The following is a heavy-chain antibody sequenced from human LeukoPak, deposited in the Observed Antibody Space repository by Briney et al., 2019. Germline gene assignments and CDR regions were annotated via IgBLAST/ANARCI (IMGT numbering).Heavy chain of an antibody. J-gene: IGHJ4*02. V-gene: IGHV1-18*01. CDR1: GYTFTSYG. D-gene: IGHD3/OR15-3a*01. Sequence: ASVKVSCKASGYTFTSYGISWVRQAPGQGLEWMGWISAYNGNTNYAQKLQGRVTMTTDTSTSTAYMELRSLRSDNTAVYYCAIAATGLDDFDYWGQGTLVTVSS. CDR3: AIAATGLDDFDY. CDR2: ISAYNGNT.